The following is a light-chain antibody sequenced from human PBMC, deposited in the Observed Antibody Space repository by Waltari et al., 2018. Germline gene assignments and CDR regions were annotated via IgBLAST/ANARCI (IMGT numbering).Light chain of an antibody. Sequence: QSELTQPPSASGTPGQKVTISCSGRYSNVGTNVVNWYQQFPGTAPKLPIYRNDQRPSGVPDRFSGSKSGTSASLAIIGLRAEDEADYYCASWDDSLNGRWVFGGGTKLTVL. CDR2: RND. CDR1: YSNVGTNV. V-gene: IGLV1-44*01. CDR3: ASWDDSLNGRWV. J-gene: IGLJ2*01.